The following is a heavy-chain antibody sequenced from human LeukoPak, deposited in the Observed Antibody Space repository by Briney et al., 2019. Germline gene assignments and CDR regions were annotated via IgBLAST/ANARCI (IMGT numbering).Heavy chain of an antibody. CDR3: ARVRSPPISSGWYRANRWFDP. V-gene: IGHV4-39*07. CDR1: GGSISSSSYY. Sequence: SETLSLTCTVSGGSISSSSYYWGWIRQPPGTGLEWIGSIYYSGSTYYNPSLKSRVTISVDTSKNQFSLKLSSVTAADTAVYYCARVRSPPISSGWYRANRWFDPWGQGTLVTVSS. D-gene: IGHD6-19*01. CDR2: IYYSGST. J-gene: IGHJ5*02.